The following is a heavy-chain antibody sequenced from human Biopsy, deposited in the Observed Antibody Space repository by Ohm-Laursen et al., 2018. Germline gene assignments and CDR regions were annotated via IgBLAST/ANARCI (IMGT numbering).Heavy chain of an antibody. CDR1: GGSIKGYY. J-gene: IGHJ5*02. Sequence: TLSRSCTVSGGSIKGYYWNWIRQSPGQGLESIGYFYYSGSTNYNPSLKSRVTISENMSKNQFSLKLTSVAVADTAVYYCARHRGGRPCSGNWFDHWGQGTLVTVSS. V-gene: IGHV4-59*08. D-gene: IGHD2-21*01. CDR3: ARHRGGRPCSGNWFDH. CDR2: FYYSGST.